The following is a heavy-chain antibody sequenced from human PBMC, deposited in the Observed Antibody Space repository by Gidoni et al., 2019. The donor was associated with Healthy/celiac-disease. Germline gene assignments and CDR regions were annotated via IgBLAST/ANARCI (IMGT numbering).Heavy chain of an antibody. CDR2: INHSGST. J-gene: IGHJ6*02. Sequence: QVQLQQWGAGLLKPSETLSLTCAVYGGSFSGYYWSWIRQPPGKGLEWIGEINHSGSTNCNPSLKSRGTISVDTSKNQFSLKLSSVTAADTAVYYCARSDYGDYYGMDVWGQGTTVTVSS. D-gene: IGHD4-17*01. V-gene: IGHV4-34*01. CDR1: GGSFSGYY. CDR3: ARSDYGDYYGMDV.